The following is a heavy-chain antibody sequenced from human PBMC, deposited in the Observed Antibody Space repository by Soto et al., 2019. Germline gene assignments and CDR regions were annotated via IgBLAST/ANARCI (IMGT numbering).Heavy chain of an antibody. V-gene: IGHV4-61*01. CDR1: GGSVSSGSYY. CDR3: ARDTGVVVAATYYYYYGMDV. D-gene: IGHD2-15*01. J-gene: IGHJ6*02. CDR2: IYYSGST. Sequence: SETLSLTCTVSGGSVSSGSYYWSWIRQPPGKGLEWIGYIYYSGSTNYNPSLKSRVTISVDTSKNQFSLKLSSVTAADTAVYYCARDTGVVVAATYYYYYGMDVWGQGTTVTVSS.